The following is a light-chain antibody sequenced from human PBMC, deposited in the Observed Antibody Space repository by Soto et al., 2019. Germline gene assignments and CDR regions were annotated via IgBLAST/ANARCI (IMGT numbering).Light chain of an antibody. V-gene: IGKV3-20*01. J-gene: IGKJ3*01. CDR2: TTS. CDR3: QQYDSSVFT. Sequence: EIVLTQSPGTLSLSPGERATLSCRASQSLSNNYLAWYQQKPGQAPRLLIYTTSYRATGIPDRFSGSGSGTDFTLTISRLVPEDFAVYYCQQYDSSVFTFGPGTTVDIK. CDR1: QSLSNNY.